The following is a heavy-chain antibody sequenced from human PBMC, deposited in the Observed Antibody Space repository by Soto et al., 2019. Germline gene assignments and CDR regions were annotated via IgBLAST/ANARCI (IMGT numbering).Heavy chain of an antibody. CDR1: GFTFSTYW. J-gene: IGHJ3*02. CDR3: VRTWHGFDI. Sequence: EVQLVESGGGLVQPGGSLRLSCAASGFTFSTYWMHWVRQAPEKGLLWVSHINGDGSYTDFADSVKGRFTSSRDNAKNTVYLQMQSLRVEDTAVYFCVRTWHGFDIWGPGTMVTVSS. V-gene: IGHV3-74*01. CDR2: INGDGSYT.